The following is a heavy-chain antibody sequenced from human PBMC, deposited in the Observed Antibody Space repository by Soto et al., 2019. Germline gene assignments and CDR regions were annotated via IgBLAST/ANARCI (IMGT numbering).Heavy chain of an antibody. J-gene: IGHJ4*02. CDR2: ISYDGSNK. CDR1: GFTFSSYG. V-gene: IGHV3-30*18. Sequence: QVQLVESGGGVVQPGRSLRLSCAASGFTFSSYGMHWVRQAPGKGLEWVAVISYDGSNKYYADSVKGRFTISGDNSKNTLYLQMNSLRAEDTAVYYCAKDEEIQLVDYWGQGTLVTVSS. D-gene: IGHD5-18*01. CDR3: AKDEEIQLVDY.